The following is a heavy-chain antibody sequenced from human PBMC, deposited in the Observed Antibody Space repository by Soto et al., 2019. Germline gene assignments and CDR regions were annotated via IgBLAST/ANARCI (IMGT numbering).Heavy chain of an antibody. Sequence: GSLRLSCTTSGFTFGGYAMGLFRQAPGKGLEWIGYIRSNTYGGTTEYAASVKGRFTISRDDSKRVAHLQMNSLETEDTAVYFCARRKYLDYWGQGTLVTVSS. CDR1: GFTFGGYA. CDR2: IRSNTYGGTT. J-gene: IGHJ4*02. V-gene: IGHV3-49*03. CDR3: ARRKYLDY. D-gene: IGHD6-6*01.